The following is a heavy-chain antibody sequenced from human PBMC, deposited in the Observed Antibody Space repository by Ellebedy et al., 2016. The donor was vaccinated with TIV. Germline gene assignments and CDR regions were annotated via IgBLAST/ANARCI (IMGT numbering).Heavy chain of an antibody. V-gene: IGHV3-7*01. Sequence: GESLKISCAASGFTFRSEWMSWVRQAPGKGLEWVANIKEDGSEKDYVDLVKGRFTISRENAKNSLYLQMNKLRVEDTAVYYCARAHYWGQGTLVTVSS. J-gene: IGHJ4*02. CDR1: GFTFRSEW. CDR2: IKEDGSEK. CDR3: ARAHY. D-gene: IGHD3-10*01.